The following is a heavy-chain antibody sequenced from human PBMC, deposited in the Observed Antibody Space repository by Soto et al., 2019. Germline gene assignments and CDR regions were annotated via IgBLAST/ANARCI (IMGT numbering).Heavy chain of an antibody. V-gene: IGHV1-8*01. CDR3: ARGLVVVSATYWYFDL. D-gene: IGHD2-15*01. Sequence: QVQLVQSGAEVKKPGASVKVSCKASGYTFTSYDINWVRQAAGQGLEWIGWMNPNSGKAVYAQKFQGRVTMAGNTSISTAYMELSSLRSDDTAVYFCARGLVVVSATYWYFDLWGRGTLVPVSS. CDR2: MNPNSGKA. J-gene: IGHJ2*01. CDR1: GYTFTSYD.